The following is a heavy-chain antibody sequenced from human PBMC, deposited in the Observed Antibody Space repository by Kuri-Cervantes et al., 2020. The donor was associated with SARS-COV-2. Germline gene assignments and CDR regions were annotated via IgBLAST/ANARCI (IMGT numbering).Heavy chain of an antibody. CDR1: GFTFSDYY. CDR3: TREAYDYNMGFDS. CDR2: ISSSSSTI. V-gene: IGHV3-11*04. D-gene: IGHD4-11*01. J-gene: IGHJ4*02. Sequence: GESLKISCAASGFTFSDYYMSWIRQAPGKGLEWVSSISSSSSTIYYADSVKGRFTISRDNSRNIVYLQMNSLRPEDTAFYYCTREAYDYNMGFDSWGQGTLVTVSS.